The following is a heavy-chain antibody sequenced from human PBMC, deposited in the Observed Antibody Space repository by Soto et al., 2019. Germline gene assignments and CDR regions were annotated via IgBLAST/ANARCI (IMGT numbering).Heavy chain of an antibody. CDR1: GYSFTSYW. CDR2: IDPSDSYT. Sequence: GESLKISCKGSGYSFTSYWISWGRQMPGKGLEWMGRIDPSDSYTNYSPSFQGNVTISADKYISTAYLQWSSLKASDTAMYYCARRTGTVPRPHYYYYGMDVWGQGTTVTVSS. V-gene: IGHV5-10-1*01. D-gene: IGHD1-1*01. CDR3: ARRTGTVPRPHYYYYGMDV. J-gene: IGHJ6*02.